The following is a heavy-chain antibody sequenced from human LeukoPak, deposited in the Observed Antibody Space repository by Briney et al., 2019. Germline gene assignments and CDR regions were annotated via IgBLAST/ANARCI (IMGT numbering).Heavy chain of an antibody. CDR3: ARDGRIAVAAHLYYYYGMDV. D-gene: IGHD6-19*01. Sequence: SETLSLTCTVSGGSISSYYWSWIRQPPGKGLEWIGYIYYSGSTNYNPSLKSRVTISVDTSKNQFSLKLNSVTAADTAVYYCARDGRIAVAAHLYYYYGMDVWGQGTTVTVSS. J-gene: IGHJ6*02. CDR1: GGSISSYY. V-gene: IGHV4-59*01. CDR2: IYYSGST.